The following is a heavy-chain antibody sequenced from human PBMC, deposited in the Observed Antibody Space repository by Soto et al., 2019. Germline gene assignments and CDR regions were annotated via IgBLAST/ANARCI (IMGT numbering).Heavy chain of an antibody. CDR1: GFTFSIYA. D-gene: IGHD3-3*01. V-gene: IGHV3-23*01. CDR2: ITGSGDST. CDR3: AKDRDFSSGHAVFDI. Sequence: EVQLLESGGGLVQPGGSLRLSCAASGFTFSIYAMSWVRQAPGKGLEWVSAITGSGDSTNYADSVKGRFTISRDNSKNTLYLQMNSLRAEDTAVYYCAKDRDFSSGHAVFDIWGQGTMVTVSS. J-gene: IGHJ3*02.